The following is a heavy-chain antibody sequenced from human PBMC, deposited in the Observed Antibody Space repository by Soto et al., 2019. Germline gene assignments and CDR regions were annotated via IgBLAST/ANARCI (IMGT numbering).Heavy chain of an antibody. D-gene: IGHD3-22*01. J-gene: IGHJ6*02. Sequence: PGESLKISCKASGYRFTNYWIAWVRQMPGKGLEWMGIIYPHDSDTRYSPSFQGQVTISADKSISTAYLQWSSVKASDTAMYFCARPTDSGSSAGAFTYGMDVWGQGATVTVSS. CDR3: ARPTDSGSSAGAFTYGMDV. CDR1: GYRFTNYW. V-gene: IGHV5-51*01. CDR2: IYPHDSDT.